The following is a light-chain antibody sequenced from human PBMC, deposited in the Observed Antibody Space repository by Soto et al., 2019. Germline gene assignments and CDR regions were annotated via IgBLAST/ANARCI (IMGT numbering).Light chain of an antibody. Sequence: DIQMTQSTSTLCASVGDRVTITCRASQSISTWLAWYQQKPGKAPKLLIYKASSLESGVPSRFSGSGSGTEFTLTISSLQPDDFATYYCQQYNSYSQTFRQGTKVETK. V-gene: IGKV1-5*03. CDR3: QQYNSYSQT. CDR1: QSISTW. CDR2: KAS. J-gene: IGKJ1*01.